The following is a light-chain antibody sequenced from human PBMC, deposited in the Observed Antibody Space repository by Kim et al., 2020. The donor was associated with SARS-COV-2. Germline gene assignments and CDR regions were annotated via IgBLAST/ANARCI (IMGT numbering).Light chain of an antibody. CDR3: QVWDSSSDHRVV. J-gene: IGLJ2*01. Sequence: SYELTQPPSVSVAPGETARVSCGGNSIGSKSVHWYQQRSGQAPVLVIYYDSDRPSGIPERFSGSNSGNTATLTISRVEAGDEADYYCQVWDSSSDHRVV. V-gene: IGLV3-21*04. CDR1: SIGSKS. CDR2: YDS.